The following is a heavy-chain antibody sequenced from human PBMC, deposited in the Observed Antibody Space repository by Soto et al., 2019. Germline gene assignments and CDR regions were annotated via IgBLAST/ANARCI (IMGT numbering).Heavy chain of an antibody. J-gene: IGHJ4*02. D-gene: IGHD1-26*01. CDR3: ARDRIVGNSYFDY. V-gene: IGHV4-4*07. Sequence: SETLSLTCTVSGGSMSSFYWSWIRQRAGKGLEWIGRIYGGAATNYNPSLKSRVTISVDKSKNQFFLQLSTVTAADTAVYYCARDRIVGNSYFDYWGQGALVTVSS. CDR2: IYGGAAT. CDR1: GGSMSSFY.